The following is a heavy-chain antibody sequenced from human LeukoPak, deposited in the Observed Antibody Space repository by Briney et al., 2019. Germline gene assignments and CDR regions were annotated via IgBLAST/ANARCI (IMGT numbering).Heavy chain of an antibody. Sequence: SETLSLTCAVYGGSFSGYYWSWIRRPPGKGLEWIGEINHSGSTNYNPSLKSRVTISVDTSKNQFSLKLSSVTAADTAVYYCARGGAVLRFLEWFDYWGQGTLVTVSS. CDR1: GGSFSGYY. D-gene: IGHD3-3*01. CDR2: INHSGST. CDR3: ARGGAVLRFLEWFDY. J-gene: IGHJ4*02. V-gene: IGHV4-34*01.